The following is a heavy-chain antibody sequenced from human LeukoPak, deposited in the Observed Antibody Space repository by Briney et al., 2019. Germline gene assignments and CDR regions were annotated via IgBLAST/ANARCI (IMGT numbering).Heavy chain of an antibody. V-gene: IGHV1-18*01. CDR1: GYTFTSYG. D-gene: IGHD1-26*01. CDR2: ISAYNGNT. CDR3: ARGGATRGFDY. J-gene: IGHJ4*02. Sequence: SVKVSCKASGYTFTSYGISWVRQAPGQGLEWMGWISAYNGNTNYAQKFQGRVTMTRNTSISTAYMELSSLRSEDTAVYYCARGGATRGFDYWGQGTLVTVSS.